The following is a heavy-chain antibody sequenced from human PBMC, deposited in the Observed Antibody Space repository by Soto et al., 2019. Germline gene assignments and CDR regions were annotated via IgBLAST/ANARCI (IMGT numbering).Heavy chain of an antibody. J-gene: IGHJ4*02. CDR3: ARGAAVASRCYFDY. V-gene: IGHV1-8*01. CDR1: GYTFASYD. Sequence: GATVQVSCKAPGYTFASYDIICVPQATGQGLEWMGWMNPNSGNTGYAQKFQGRVTMTRNTSISTAYMELSSLRSEDTAVYYCARGAAVASRCYFDYWGQGTLVTVSS. CDR2: MNPNSGNT. D-gene: IGHD6-19*01.